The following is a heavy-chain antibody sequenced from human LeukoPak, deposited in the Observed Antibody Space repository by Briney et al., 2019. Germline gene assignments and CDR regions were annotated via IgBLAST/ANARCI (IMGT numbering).Heavy chain of an antibody. CDR2: ISGTTSGT. CDR3: AKVRTYFYHGLDV. Sequence: GSPLRLSSAGSGFTFSTFDMSWVHQAPGKGLEWVSGISGTTSGTYYAGSVKGRFTISRDNSKNTLFLQVNSLRAEDTAVYYCAKVRTYFYHGLDVWGQGTTVTVSS. CDR1: GFTFSTFD. V-gene: IGHV3-23*01. J-gene: IGHJ6*02. D-gene: IGHD1-14*01.